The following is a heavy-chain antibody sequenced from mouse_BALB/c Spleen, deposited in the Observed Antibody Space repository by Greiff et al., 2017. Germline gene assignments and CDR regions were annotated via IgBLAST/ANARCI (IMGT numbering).Heavy chain of an antibody. J-gene: IGHJ4*01. CDR3: AITSVVAPYYYSMDY. Sequence: EVKLQESGPELVKPGASVKISCKASGYTFTDYNMHWVKQSHGKSLEWIGYIYPYNGGTGYNQKFKSKATLTVDNSSSTAYMELRSLTSEDSAVYYCAITSVVAPYYYSMDYWGQGTSVTVSS. CDR1: GYTFTDYN. V-gene: IGHV1S29*02. CDR2: IYPYNGGT. D-gene: IGHD1-1*01.